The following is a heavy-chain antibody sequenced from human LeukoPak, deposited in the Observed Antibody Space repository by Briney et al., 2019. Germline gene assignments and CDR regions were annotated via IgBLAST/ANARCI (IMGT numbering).Heavy chain of an antibody. D-gene: IGHD1-1*01. J-gene: IGHJ6*03. CDR3: ARRPTTALYMDV. CDR2: ISFEGSNK. V-gene: IGHV3-30*01. Sequence: GRSLRLSCAASGFSFSTYAMYWVRQAPGKGLEWVAVISFEGSNKYYADSVQGRFTISRDNSRNTLYLQMNSLRAEDTAVYFCARRPTTALYMDVWGKGTTVTVSS. CDR1: GFSFSTYA.